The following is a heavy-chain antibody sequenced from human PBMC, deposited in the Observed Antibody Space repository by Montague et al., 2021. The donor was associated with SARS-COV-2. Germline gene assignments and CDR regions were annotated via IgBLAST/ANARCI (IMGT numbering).Heavy chain of an antibody. CDR3: ARGADYDFWSGYLRYKWFDP. D-gene: IGHD3-3*01. V-gene: IGHV4-34*01. CDR1: GGSLSRYY. J-gene: IGHJ5*02. CDR2: INHSGNT. Sequence: SETLSLTCAVYGGSLSRYYWAWIRQTPGKGLEWIGEINHSGNTNYNPSLKSRLTISVDTSKKQFSLKLSSVTTADTAVYYCARGADYDFWSGYLRYKWFDPWGLGTPVTVSS.